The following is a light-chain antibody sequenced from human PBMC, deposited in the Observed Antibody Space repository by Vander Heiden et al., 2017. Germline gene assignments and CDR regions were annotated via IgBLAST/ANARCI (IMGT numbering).Light chain of an antibody. Sequence: AIRWTQSPSSFSASTGDRVTITCRASQGISSYLAWYQQKPGKAPKLLIYAASTLQSGVPSRFSGSGSGTDFTLTISCLQSEDFATYYCQQYYSYPRTFGQGTKVEIK. CDR2: AAS. V-gene: IGKV1-8*01. CDR3: QQYYSYPRT. CDR1: QGISSY. J-gene: IGKJ1*01.